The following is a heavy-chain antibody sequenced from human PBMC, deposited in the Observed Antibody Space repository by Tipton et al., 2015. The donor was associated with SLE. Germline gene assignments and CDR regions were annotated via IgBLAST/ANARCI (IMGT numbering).Heavy chain of an antibody. V-gene: IGHV4-39*01. Sequence: TLSLTCTVSGGSISSSSYYWGWIRQPPGKGLEWIGSIYYSGSTYYNPSLKSRVTISVDTSKNQFSLKLSSVTAADTAVYYCARLVAAAGKYFDYWGQGTLVTVSS. CDR3: ARLVAAAGKYFDY. J-gene: IGHJ4*02. D-gene: IGHD6-13*01. CDR2: IYYSGST. CDR1: GGSISSSSYY.